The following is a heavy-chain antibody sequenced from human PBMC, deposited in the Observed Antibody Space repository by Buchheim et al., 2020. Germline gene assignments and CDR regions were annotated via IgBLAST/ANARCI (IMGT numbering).Heavy chain of an antibody. CDR1: RFTFSNYW. CDR2: INQDGTIQ. Sequence: EVQLVESGGGLVQPGGSLRVSCVVSRFTFSNYWMSWVRQAPGKLLEWVANINQDGTIQYYANYLRGRFTTSRDNAKNSVYLQTNSLRVEDTAVYFCARIGYSSSSVDYWGQGTL. D-gene: IGHD5-18*01. J-gene: IGHJ4*02. CDR3: ARIGYSSSSVDY. V-gene: IGHV3-7*01.